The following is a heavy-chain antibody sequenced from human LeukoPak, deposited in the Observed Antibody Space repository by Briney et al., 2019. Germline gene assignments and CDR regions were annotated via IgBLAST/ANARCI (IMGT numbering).Heavy chain of an antibody. CDR2: IKQDGSEK. CDR3: ARDADYYVADS. Sequence: GGSLRLSCAASGFTFSSYWMSWVRQAPGKGLEGVANIKQDGSEKYYVDSVKGRFTISRDNAKNSLYLQMNSLRVEDTAVYYCARDADYYVADSWGPGTLVTVSS. J-gene: IGHJ4*02. D-gene: IGHD4/OR15-4a*01. CDR1: GFTFSSYW. V-gene: IGHV3-7*01.